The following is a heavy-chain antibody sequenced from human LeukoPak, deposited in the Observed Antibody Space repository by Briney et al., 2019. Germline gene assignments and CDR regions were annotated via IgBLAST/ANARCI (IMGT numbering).Heavy chain of an antibody. D-gene: IGHD1-26*01. CDR1: GYTFTGYY. V-gene: IGHV1-46*01. CDR3: AKVRGELRGSPIGYFDH. CDR2: INPSGGST. J-gene: IGHJ4*02. Sequence: ASVKVSCKASGYTFTGYYLHWVRQAPGQRLEWMGIINPSGGSTNYAQNFQGRVTMTTDTSTNTVYMELRSLRSDDTAVYYCAKVRGELRGSPIGYFDHWGQGTLVSVSS.